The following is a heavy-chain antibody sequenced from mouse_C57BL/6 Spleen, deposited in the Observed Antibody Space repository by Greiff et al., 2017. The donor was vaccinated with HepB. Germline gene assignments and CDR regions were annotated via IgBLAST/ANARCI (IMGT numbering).Heavy chain of an antibody. CDR3: ARGEGYYYGSRGFAY. V-gene: IGHV3-6*01. CDR2: ISYDGSN. J-gene: IGHJ3*01. Sequence: DVKLQESGPGLVKPSQSLSLTCSVTGYSITSGYYWNWIRQFPGNKLEWMGYISYDGSNNYNPSLKNRISITRDTSKNQFFLKLNSVTTEDTATYYCARGEGYYYGSRGFAYWGQGTLVTVSA. D-gene: IGHD1-1*01. CDR1: GYSITSGYY.